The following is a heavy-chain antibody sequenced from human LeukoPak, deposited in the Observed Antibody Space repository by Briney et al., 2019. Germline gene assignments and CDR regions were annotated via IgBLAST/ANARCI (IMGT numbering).Heavy chain of an antibody. J-gene: IGHJ4*02. CDR1: GFTFSSYS. V-gene: IGHV3-21*01. Sequence: GGSLRLSCAASGFTFSSYSMNWVRQAPGKGLEWVSSISSSSSYIYYADSVKGRFTISRDNAKNSLHLQMNSLRAEDTAVYYCARDLRDYFDYWGQGTLVTVSS. CDR3: ARDLRDYFDY. CDR2: ISSSSSYI.